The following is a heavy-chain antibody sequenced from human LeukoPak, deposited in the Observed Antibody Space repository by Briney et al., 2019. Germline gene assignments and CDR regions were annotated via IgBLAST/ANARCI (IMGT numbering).Heavy chain of an antibody. CDR2: IYYSGST. D-gene: IGHD5-18*01. CDR3: ARIPGYSYGYDAFDI. Sequence: SETLSLTCTVSGGSISSYYWSWIRQPPGKGLEWIGDIYYSGSTNYNPSLTSRVTISVDTSQNQSSLKLSSVTAADTAVYYCARIPGYSYGYDAFDIWGQGTMVTVSS. CDR1: GGSISSYY. J-gene: IGHJ3*02. V-gene: IGHV4-59*01.